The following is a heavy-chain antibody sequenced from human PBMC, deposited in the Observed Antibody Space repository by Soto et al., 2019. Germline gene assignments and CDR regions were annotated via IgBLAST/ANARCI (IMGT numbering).Heavy chain of an antibody. CDR3: ATDPSNDYGGDTFDY. CDR2: IIPSYDRT. Sequence: QLVQAGAEVKKPGSSVKVSCKASGGTFSSYAIHWVRQAPGQGLEWLGKIIPSYDRTNYAQKFQGRVTVTADTCPTTAYMELSSLRSDDTAVYYCATDPSNDYGGDTFDYWGQGTLVTVSS. D-gene: IGHD4-17*01. V-gene: IGHV1-69*06. CDR1: GGTFSSYA. J-gene: IGHJ4*02.